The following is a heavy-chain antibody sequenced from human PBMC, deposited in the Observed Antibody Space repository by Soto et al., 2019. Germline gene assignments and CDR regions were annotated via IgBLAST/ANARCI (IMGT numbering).Heavy chain of an antibody. J-gene: IGHJ4*02. Sequence: SETLSLTCTVSGGSVSTGRFYWSWSRQPPGKGLEWIGYIYYTGRTSYRSSLKSRVTISVDTSKNQFSLTLSSVTAADTAVYFCARSGASSGWLGGQGTLVTVS. CDR1: GGSVSTGRFY. V-gene: IGHV4-61*01. CDR3: ARSGASSGWL. CDR2: IYYTGRT. D-gene: IGHD6-19*01.